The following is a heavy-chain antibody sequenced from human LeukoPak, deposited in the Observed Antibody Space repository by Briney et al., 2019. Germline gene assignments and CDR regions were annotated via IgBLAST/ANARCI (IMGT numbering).Heavy chain of an antibody. D-gene: IGHD6-19*01. CDR2: IYYSGST. Sequence: SQTLSLTCTVSGGSISSGGYYWSWIRQHPGKGLEWIGYIYYSGSTYYNPSLKSRVTISVDTSKNQFSLKLSSVTAADTAVYYCARDRHSSGWLDYFGYWGQGTLVTVSS. J-gene: IGHJ4*02. CDR1: GGSISSGGYY. V-gene: IGHV4-31*03. CDR3: ARDRHSSGWLDYFGY.